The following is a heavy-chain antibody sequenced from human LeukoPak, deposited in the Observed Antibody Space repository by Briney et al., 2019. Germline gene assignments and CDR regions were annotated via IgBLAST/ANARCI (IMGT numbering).Heavy chain of an antibody. Sequence: ASVKVSCKASGYTFTSYGINWVRQAPGQGLECMGWISAYNGDTKYAQKFQGRVTMTTDTSTSTAHMELRSLRSDDTAVYYCARGLGVGASSGYGMDVWGQGTTVTVSS. D-gene: IGHD1-26*01. V-gene: IGHV1-18*01. J-gene: IGHJ6*02. CDR2: ISAYNGDT. CDR1: GYTFTSYG. CDR3: ARGLGVGASSGYGMDV.